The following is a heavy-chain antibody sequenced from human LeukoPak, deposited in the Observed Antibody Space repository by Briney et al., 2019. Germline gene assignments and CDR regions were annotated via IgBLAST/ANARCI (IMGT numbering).Heavy chain of an antibody. Sequence: GGSLRLSCAASGFTVSSNYMSWVRQAPGKGLEWVSVIYSGGSTYYADSVKGRFTISRDNSKNTLYLQMNSLRAEDTAVYYCAKDAPNSGYDPDFDYWGQGTLVTVSS. J-gene: IGHJ4*02. D-gene: IGHD5-12*01. CDR3: AKDAPNSGYDPDFDY. CDR1: GFTVSSNY. V-gene: IGHV3-53*01. CDR2: IYSGGST.